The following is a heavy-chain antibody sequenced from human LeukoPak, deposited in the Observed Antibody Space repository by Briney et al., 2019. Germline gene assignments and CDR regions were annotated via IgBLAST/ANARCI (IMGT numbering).Heavy chain of an antibody. CDR2: ISTYNTNT. CDR3: ARDRGYYDSSGYRSDAFDM. Sequence: ASVKVSCKASGYTFSSYGISWVRQAPGQGLEWMGWISTYNTNTHYAQKFQGRVTMTRDTSTSTVYMELSSLRSEDTALYYCARDRGYYDSSGYRSDAFDMWGQGTMVTVSS. CDR1: GYTFSSYG. D-gene: IGHD3-22*01. V-gene: IGHV1-18*04. J-gene: IGHJ3*02.